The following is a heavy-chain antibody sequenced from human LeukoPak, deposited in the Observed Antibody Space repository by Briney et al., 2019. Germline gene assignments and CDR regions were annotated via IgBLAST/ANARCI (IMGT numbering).Heavy chain of an antibody. CDR2: IWYGGSNK. CDR3: AKEGDFYLDY. D-gene: IGHD2/OR15-2a*01. Sequence: GGSLRLSCAASGFTFSSYGMHWVRQAPGKGLEWVAVIWYGGSNKYYADSVKGRFTISRDNSKNTLYLQMNSLRAEDTAVYYCAKEGDFYLDYWGQGTLVTVSS. CDR1: GFTFSSYG. V-gene: IGHV3-30*02. J-gene: IGHJ4*02.